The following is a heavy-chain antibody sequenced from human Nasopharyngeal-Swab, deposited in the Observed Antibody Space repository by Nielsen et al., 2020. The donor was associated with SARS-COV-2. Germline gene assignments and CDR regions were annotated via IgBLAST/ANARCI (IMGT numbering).Heavy chain of an antibody. V-gene: IGHV3-21*01. D-gene: IGHD3-22*01. CDR2: ISSSSSYI. CDR3: ARDRGYSSGYEIDY. Sequence: GESLKISCAASGFTFSSYSMNWVRQAPGKGLEWVSSISSSSSYIYYADSVKGRFTISRDNAKNSLYLQMNSLRAEDTAAYFCARDRGYSSGYEIDYWGQGTLVTVSS. CDR1: GFTFSSYS. J-gene: IGHJ4*02.